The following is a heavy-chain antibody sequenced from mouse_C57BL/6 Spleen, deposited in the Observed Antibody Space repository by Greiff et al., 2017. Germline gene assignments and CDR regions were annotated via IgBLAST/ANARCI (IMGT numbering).Heavy chain of an antibody. J-gene: IGHJ4*01. Sequence: QVQLQQSGAELVRPGTSVKVSCKASGYAFTNYLIEWVKQRPGQGLEWIGVINPGSGDTNYNEKFKGKATLTADKSSSTAYMQLSSLTSEDSAVYFCAREDHAMDYWGQGTSVTVSS. CDR3: AREDHAMDY. CDR1: GYAFTNYL. CDR2: INPGSGDT. V-gene: IGHV1-54*01.